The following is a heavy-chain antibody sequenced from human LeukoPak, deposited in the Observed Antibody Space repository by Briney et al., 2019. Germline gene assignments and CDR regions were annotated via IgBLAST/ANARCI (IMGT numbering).Heavy chain of an antibody. J-gene: IGHJ4*02. CDR3: ASPKGGLFLESFNY. CDR1: GYTFTGYY. D-gene: IGHD3-3*01. V-gene: IGHV1-2*02. Sequence: GASVKVSCKASGYTFTGYYMHWVRQAPGQGLEWMGWINPNSGGTNYAQKFQGRVTMTRDTSISTAYMELSRLRSDDTAVYYCASPKGGLFLESFNYWGQGTLVTVSS. CDR2: INPNSGGT.